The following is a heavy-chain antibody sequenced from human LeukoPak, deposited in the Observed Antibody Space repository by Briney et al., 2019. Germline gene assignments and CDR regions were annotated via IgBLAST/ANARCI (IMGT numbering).Heavy chain of an antibody. CDR1: GFTFSAYS. V-gene: IGHV3-9*01. D-gene: IGHD3-16*02. CDR3: SKDISAGGLDV. Sequence: GGSLRLSCAASGFTFSAYSMNWVRQTPGKGLEWVAGVFWNGVDKGYADSVKGRFTIFRDNAKNSMYLQMNSLRIEDTALYYCSKDISAGGLDVWGPGTPVTVSS. J-gene: IGHJ6*02. CDR2: VFWNGVDK.